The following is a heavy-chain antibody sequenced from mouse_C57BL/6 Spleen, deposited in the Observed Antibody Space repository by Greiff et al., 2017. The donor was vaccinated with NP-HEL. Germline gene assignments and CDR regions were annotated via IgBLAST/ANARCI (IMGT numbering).Heavy chain of an antibody. CDR3: ARGVVRYYFDY. Sequence: EVQLQQSGPELVKPGASVKISCKASGYTFTDYYMNWVKQSHGKSLEWIGDINPNNGGTSYNQKFKGKATLTVDKSSSTAYMELRSLTSEDSAVYYCARGVVRYYFDYWGQGTTLTVSS. J-gene: IGHJ2*01. D-gene: IGHD1-1*01. V-gene: IGHV1-26*01. CDR2: INPNNGGT. CDR1: GYTFTDYY.